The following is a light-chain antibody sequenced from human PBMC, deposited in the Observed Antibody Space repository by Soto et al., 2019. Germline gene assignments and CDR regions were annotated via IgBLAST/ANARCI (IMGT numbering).Light chain of an antibody. CDR1: QSVSSN. CDR3: QQYNNWPPIT. CDR2: GAS. V-gene: IGKV3-15*01. Sequence: EIVMTQSPATLSVSPGERATLSCRASQSVSSNLAWYQQKPGQAPRRLIYGASTRATGIPARFSCSGSGTEFTLTISSLQSEDFGVYYCQQYNNWPPITFGQGTRLEIK. J-gene: IGKJ5*01.